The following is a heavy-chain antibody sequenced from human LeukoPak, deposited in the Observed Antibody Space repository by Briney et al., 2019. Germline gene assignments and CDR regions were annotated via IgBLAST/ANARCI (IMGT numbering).Heavy chain of an antibody. J-gene: IGHJ4*02. CDR3: ARGGNSGYDFGTYYFDY. CDR1: GYTFTSYG. CDR2: ISAYNGNT. D-gene: IGHD5-12*01. Sequence: ASVKVSCKASGYTFTSYGISWVRQAPGQGLEWMGWISAYNGNTNYAQKLQGRVTMTTDTSTSTAYMELRSLRSHDTAVYYCARGGNSGYDFGTYYFDYWGQGTLVTVSS. V-gene: IGHV1-18*01.